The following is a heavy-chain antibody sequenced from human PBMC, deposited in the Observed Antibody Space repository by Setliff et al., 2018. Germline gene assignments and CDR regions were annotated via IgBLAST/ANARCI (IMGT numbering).Heavy chain of an antibody. V-gene: IGHV4-38-2*01. CDR2: IFHSGST. Sequence: SETLSLTCAVSGYSISSGHYWGWIRQPPGKGLEWIGSIFHSGSTYYNPSLKSRVTISVHTSKNQFSLKLSSVTAADTAVYYCAREDYYYYGMDVWGQGTTVTVSS. CDR1: GYSISSGHY. CDR3: AREDYYYYGMDV. J-gene: IGHJ6*02.